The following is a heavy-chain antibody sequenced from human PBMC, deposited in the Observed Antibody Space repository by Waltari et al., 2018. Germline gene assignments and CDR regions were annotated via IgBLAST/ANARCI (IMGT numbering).Heavy chain of an antibody. CDR3: VDPRGGGFREGDAFDI. V-gene: IGHV1-69*08. D-gene: IGHD3-10*01. CDR2: IIPIFGTE. CDR1: GGTFSSYA. Sequence: QVQLVQSGAEVKKPGSSVKVSCKASGGTFSSYAISWVRQAPGQGLEWMGRIIPIFGTENCAQKFQGRVTITADKSTSTAYMELSSLRSEDTAVYYCVDPRGGGFREGDAFDIWGQGTMVTVSS. J-gene: IGHJ3*02.